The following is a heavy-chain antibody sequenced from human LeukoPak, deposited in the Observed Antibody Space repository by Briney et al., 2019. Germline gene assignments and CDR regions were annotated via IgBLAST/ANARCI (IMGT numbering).Heavy chain of an antibody. CDR1: GLTLSSYE. CDR2: ISSASNMI. V-gene: IGHV3-48*03. J-gene: IGHJ4*02. Sequence: GGSLRLSCAASGLTLSSYEMNWVRQAPGKGLEWISYISSASNMIYYAESVKGRFTISRDNAKNSLYLQMNSLRAEDTAVYYCATASGSWYRYYFDSWGQGILVTVSS. D-gene: IGHD6-13*01. CDR3: ATASGSWYRYYFDS.